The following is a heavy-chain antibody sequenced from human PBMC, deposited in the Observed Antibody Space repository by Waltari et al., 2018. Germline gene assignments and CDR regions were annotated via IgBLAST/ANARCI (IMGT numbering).Heavy chain of an antibody. CDR3: ARVSTNNGPGDLDY. CDR1: GYTFQSSA. J-gene: IGHJ4*02. CDR2: VSGYNGDT. V-gene: IGHV1-18*01. Sequence: VQLVQSETEVKKPGASVMVSCKTSGYTFQSSAFSWVRQVPGQGLEWMGWVSGYNGDTFYAQNFQDRLTMTTETSTTTTYMELRNLRSDDTAIYYCARVSTNNGPGDLDYWGQGTLVTVSA. D-gene: IGHD2-8*01.